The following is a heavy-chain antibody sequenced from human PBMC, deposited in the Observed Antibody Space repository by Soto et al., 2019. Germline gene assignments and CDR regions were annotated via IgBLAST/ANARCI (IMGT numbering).Heavy chain of an antibody. D-gene: IGHD2-15*01. V-gene: IGHV3-33*01. CDR2: IWYDGSNK. Sequence: QVQLVESWGGVVQPGRSLRLSCAASGFTFSSYGMHWVRQAPGKGLEWVAVIWYDGSNKYYADSVKGRFTISRDNSKNTLFLQMNSLRAEDTAVYYCARGGYCSGGSCYSRGNDYWGQGTLVTVSS. J-gene: IGHJ4*02. CDR3: ARGGYCSGGSCYSRGNDY. CDR1: GFTFSSYG.